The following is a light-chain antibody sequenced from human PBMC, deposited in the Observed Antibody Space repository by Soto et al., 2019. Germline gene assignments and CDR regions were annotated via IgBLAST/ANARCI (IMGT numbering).Light chain of an antibody. Sequence: QSVLTQPPSVSAAPGQRVTISCSGSSSNIGGNYVSWYQVVPRTAPKLLIYDNHKRHSGVPDRFSGSKSGTSATLGIADLHAGDEAHYYCGTWDINLDTVVFGGGTKVIVL. CDR2: DNH. V-gene: IGLV1-51*01. CDR3: GTWDINLDTVV. J-gene: IGLJ2*01. CDR1: SSNIGGNY.